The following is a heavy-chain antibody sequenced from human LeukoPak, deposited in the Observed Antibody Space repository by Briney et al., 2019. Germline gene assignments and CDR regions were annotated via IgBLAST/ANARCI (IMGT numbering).Heavy chain of an antibody. CDR1: GGSISSSSYY. CDR3: ARVRGYGRDYYYYYMDV. D-gene: IGHD5-18*01. CDR2: IYYSGST. V-gene: IGHV4-39*07. Sequence: SETLSLTCTVSGGSISSSSYYWGWIRQPPGKGLEWIGSIYYSGSTYYTPSLKSRVTISVDTSKNQFYLKLSSVTAADTAVYYCARVRGYGRDYYYYYMDVWGKGTTVTVSS. J-gene: IGHJ6*03.